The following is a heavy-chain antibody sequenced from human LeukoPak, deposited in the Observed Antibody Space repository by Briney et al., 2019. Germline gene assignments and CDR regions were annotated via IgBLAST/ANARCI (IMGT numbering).Heavy chain of an antibody. J-gene: IGHJ5*02. V-gene: IGHV6-1*01. CDR1: GDSVSSNSAA. Sequence: SQTLSLTCAISGDSVSSNSAAWNWIRQSPSRGLEWLGRTYYRSKWYNDYAVSVKSRITINPDTSKNQFSLQLNSVTPEDTAVYHCARVGNYDFWSGYYTGIEWFDPWGQGTLVTVSS. D-gene: IGHD3-3*01. CDR3: ARVGNYDFWSGYYTGIEWFDP. CDR2: TYYRSKWYN.